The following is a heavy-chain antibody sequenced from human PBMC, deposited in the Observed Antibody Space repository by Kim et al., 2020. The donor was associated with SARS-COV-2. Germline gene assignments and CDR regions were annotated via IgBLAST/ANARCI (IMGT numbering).Heavy chain of an antibody. D-gene: IGHD5-12*01. Sequence: GGSLRLSCAASGFTFDDYAMHWVRQAPGKGLEWVSLISGDGGSTYYADSVKGRFTISRDNSKNSLYLQMNSLRTEDTALYYCAKDVAGGYDYGWGGYYYYYGMDVWGQGTTVTVSS. CDR1: GFTFDDYA. CDR3: AKDVAGGYDYGWGGYYYYYGMDV. CDR2: ISGDGGST. V-gene: IGHV3-43*02. J-gene: IGHJ6*02.